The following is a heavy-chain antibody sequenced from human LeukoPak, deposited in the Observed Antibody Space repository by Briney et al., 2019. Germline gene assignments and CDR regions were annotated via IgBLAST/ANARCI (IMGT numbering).Heavy chain of an antibody. CDR1: KFNFHTYG. J-gene: IGHJ3*02. Sequence: GGSLRLSCTTPKFNFHTYGLTWVRQAPGKELEWVSSITGSGGTTQYAASVRGRFTISRDNSKNTLYLQMNSLRAEDTAVYYCAKDPNGDYIGAFDIWGQGTMVTVSS. CDR3: AKDPNGDYIGAFDI. D-gene: IGHD4-17*01. V-gene: IGHV3-23*01. CDR2: ITGSGGTT.